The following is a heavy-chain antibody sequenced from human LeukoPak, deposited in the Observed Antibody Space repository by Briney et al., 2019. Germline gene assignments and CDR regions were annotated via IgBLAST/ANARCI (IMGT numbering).Heavy chain of an antibody. CDR2: MNPNSGNT. D-gene: IGHD3-10*01. J-gene: IGHJ4*02. CDR1: GYTFTGYY. CDR3: ARTVNYYGSGSYNPDY. Sequence: ASVKVSCKASGYTFTGYYIHWVRQATGQGLEWMGWMNPNSGNTGYAQKFQGRVTMTRSAFISTAYMELSSLRSEDTAVYYCARTVNYYGSGSYNPDYWGQGTLVTVSS. V-gene: IGHV1-8*02.